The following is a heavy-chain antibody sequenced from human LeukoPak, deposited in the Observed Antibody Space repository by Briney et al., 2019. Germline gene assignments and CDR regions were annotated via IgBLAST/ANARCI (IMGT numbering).Heavy chain of an antibody. CDR2: ISGSGDST. CDR3: ARDLGAVAGQ. CDR1: GFTFSSYA. Sequence: GGSLRLSCAASGFTFSSYAMSWVREAPGKGLEWVSAISGSGDSTYYADSVKGRFTISRDNSKNTLYLQMNSLRAEDTAVYYCARDLGAVAGQWGQGTLVTVSS. V-gene: IGHV3-23*01. D-gene: IGHD6-19*01. J-gene: IGHJ4*02.